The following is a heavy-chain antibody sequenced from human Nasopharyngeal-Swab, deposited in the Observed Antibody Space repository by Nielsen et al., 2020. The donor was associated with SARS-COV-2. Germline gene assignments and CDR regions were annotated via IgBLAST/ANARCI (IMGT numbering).Heavy chain of an antibody. D-gene: IGHD3-22*01. CDR2: ISYDGSNK. CDR3: ASTPLDSSGYYYAFHY. J-gene: IGHJ4*02. Sequence: SLKISCAASGFTFSRYTMHWVRQAPGKGLAWVSVISYDGSNKYYADSVKGRFTISRDISKNTLYLQMNSLRAEDTAVFYCASTPLDSSGYYYAFHYWGRGTLVTVSS. V-gene: IGHV3-30-3*01. CDR1: GFTFSRYT.